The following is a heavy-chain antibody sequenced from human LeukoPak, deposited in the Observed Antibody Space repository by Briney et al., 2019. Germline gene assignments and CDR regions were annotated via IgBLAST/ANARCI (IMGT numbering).Heavy chain of an antibody. CDR1: GFTFSSYG. J-gene: IGHJ6*02. D-gene: IGHD2-15*01. CDR2: IYSGGST. Sequence: GGSLRLSCAASGFTFSSYGMHWVRQAPGKGLEWVSVIYSGGSTYYADSVKGRFTISRDNSKNTLYLQMNSLRAEDTAVYYCARDLSMVAATIRYYYGMDVWGQGTTVTVSS. CDR3: ARDLSMVAATIRYYYGMDV. V-gene: IGHV3-66*01.